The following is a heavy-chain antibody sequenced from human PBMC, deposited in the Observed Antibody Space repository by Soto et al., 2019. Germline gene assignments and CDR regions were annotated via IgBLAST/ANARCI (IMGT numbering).Heavy chain of an antibody. Sequence: EVQLLESGGGLVQPGGSLRLSCAASGFTFSSYGLNWVRQAPGKGLEWVSVISDSGTTYYADSVKGRFTISRDNSKNMLYLQMSSLRAEDTAVYYCGGISVGSWGQGTLVTVSS. V-gene: IGHV3-23*01. D-gene: IGHD6-19*01. CDR3: GGISVGS. CDR1: GFTFSSYG. CDR2: ISDSGTT. J-gene: IGHJ5*02.